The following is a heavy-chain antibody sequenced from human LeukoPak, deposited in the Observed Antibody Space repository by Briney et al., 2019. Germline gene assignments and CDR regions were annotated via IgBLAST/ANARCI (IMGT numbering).Heavy chain of an antibody. CDR2: ISWNSGSI. CDR3: AKDIGMGYCSGGSCYYGAVDY. J-gene: IGHJ4*02. V-gene: IGHV3-9*01. D-gene: IGHD2-15*01. Sequence: PGRSLRLSCAASGFTFDDYAMHWVRQAPGEGLEWVSGISWNSGSIGYADSVKGRFTISRDNAKNSLYLQMNSLRAEDTALYYCAKDIGMGYCSGGSCYYGAVDYWGQGTLVTVSS. CDR1: GFTFDDYA.